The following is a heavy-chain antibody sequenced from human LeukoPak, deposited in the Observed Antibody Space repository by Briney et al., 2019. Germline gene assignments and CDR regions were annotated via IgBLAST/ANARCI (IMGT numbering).Heavy chain of an antibody. J-gene: IGHJ4*02. CDR2: ITGRGNTI. V-gene: IGHV3-48*03. CDR3: ARSLGPTKPFDF. Sequence: GGSLRLSCVASGFVFNSYEMSWVRQAPGQGLEWLSYITGRGNTIYYADSVRGRFTISRDNAKLSLYLQMNTLRAEDTAIYYCARSLGPTKPFDFWGKGTPVTVSS. D-gene: IGHD5-24*01. CDR1: GFVFNSYE.